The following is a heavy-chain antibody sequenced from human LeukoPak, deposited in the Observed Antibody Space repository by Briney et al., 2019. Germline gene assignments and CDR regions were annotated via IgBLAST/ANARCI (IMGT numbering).Heavy chain of an antibody. CDR1: GFTFSNYG. CDR3: AKDEAQYFQH. J-gene: IGHJ1*01. CDR2: IRNDDGSNK. V-gene: IGHV3-30*02. Sequence: GGSLRLSCAASGFTFSNYGMHWVRQAPGKGLEWVAFIRNDDGSNKYYADSVQGRFTISRDNSKNTVHLQINSLRVEDTAVYYCAKDEAQYFQHWGQGTLVTVSA.